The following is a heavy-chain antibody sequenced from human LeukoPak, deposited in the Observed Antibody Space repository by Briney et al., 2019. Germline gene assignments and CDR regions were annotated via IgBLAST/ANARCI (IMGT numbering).Heavy chain of an antibody. CDR2: ISYDGSNK. Sequence: GGSLRLSCAASGFTFSSYAMHWVRQAPGKGLEWVAVISYDGSNKYYADSVKGRFTISRDNSKNTLYLQMNSLRAEDTAVYYCISSGWYEGDFSYWYFDLWGRGTLVTVSS. V-gene: IGHV3-30-3*01. CDR1: GFTFSSYA. CDR3: ISSGWYEGDFSYWYFDL. J-gene: IGHJ2*01. D-gene: IGHD6-19*01.